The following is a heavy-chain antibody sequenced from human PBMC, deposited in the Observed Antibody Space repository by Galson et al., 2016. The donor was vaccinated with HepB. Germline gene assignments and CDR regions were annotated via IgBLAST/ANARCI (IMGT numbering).Heavy chain of an antibody. Sequence: SETLSLTCNVSGDSLYGDPITGFYWSWVRQTPGKGLEWIGYVYFTGSAIYSPSLKSRVSISVHTSKNQFSLRLTSVTAADTAYYYCARRIMGELDYWGQGRLVTVSS. CDR1: GDSLYGDPITGFY. V-gene: IGHV4-59*08. J-gene: IGHJ4*02. CDR2: VYFTGSA. CDR3: ARRIMGELDY. D-gene: IGHD3-16*01.